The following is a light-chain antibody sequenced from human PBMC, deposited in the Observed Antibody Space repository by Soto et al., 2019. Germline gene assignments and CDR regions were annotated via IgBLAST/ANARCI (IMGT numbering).Light chain of an antibody. Sequence: QSALTQPPSASWSPGQSVTISCTGTSSDVGAYNYVSWYQQYPGKAPKLMIYEVSKRPSGVPDRFSGSKSGNTASLTVSGLQPEDEADYYCTSYAGSNIWVFGGGTKVTVL. CDR2: EVS. V-gene: IGLV2-8*01. CDR3: TSYAGSNIWV. CDR1: SSDVGAYNY. J-gene: IGLJ3*02.